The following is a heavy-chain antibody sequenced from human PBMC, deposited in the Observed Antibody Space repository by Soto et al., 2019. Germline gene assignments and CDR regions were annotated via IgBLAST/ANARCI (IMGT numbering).Heavy chain of an antibody. V-gene: IGHV1-69*13. Sequence: GASVKVSCKASGGTFSSYAISWVRQAPGQGLEWMGGIIPIFGTANYAQKFQGRVTITADESTSTAYMELSSLRSEDTAVYYCARFRSIYDSSGWPDAFDIWGQGTMVT. CDR2: IIPIFGTA. CDR1: GGTFSSYA. D-gene: IGHD3-22*01. CDR3: ARFRSIYDSSGWPDAFDI. J-gene: IGHJ3*02.